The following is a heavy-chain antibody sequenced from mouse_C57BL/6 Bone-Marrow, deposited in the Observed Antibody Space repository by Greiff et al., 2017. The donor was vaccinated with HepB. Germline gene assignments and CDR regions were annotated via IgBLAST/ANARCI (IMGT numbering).Heavy chain of an antibody. CDR2: MYPGSGNT. J-gene: IGHJ3*01. Sequence: VQLQQSGAELVRPGASVKLSCKASGYTFTDYYINWVKQRPGQGLEWIARMYPGSGNTYYNEKFKGKATLTAEKSSSTAYMQRSSLTSEDSAVYFCARSRYYGPFAYWGQGTLVTVSA. CDR1: GYTFTDYY. CDR3: ARSRYYGPFAY. V-gene: IGHV1-76*01. D-gene: IGHD1-1*01.